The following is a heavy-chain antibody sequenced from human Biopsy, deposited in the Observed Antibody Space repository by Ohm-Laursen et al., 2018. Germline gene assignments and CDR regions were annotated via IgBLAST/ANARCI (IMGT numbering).Heavy chain of an antibody. D-gene: IGHD3-3*01. Sequence: SVKVSCKVSGGPSSNYAFSWVRQAPGQGLEWVGRIVPILGHLNYAQRFQGRVSITADKSTTYVYMELSNLKSEDTAVYYCATPFQYYDSWGGYPPFDHWGQGTLVTVSS. CDR2: IVPILGHL. J-gene: IGHJ4*02. CDR3: ATPFQYYDSWGGYPPFDH. V-gene: IGHV1-69*04. CDR1: GGPSSNYA.